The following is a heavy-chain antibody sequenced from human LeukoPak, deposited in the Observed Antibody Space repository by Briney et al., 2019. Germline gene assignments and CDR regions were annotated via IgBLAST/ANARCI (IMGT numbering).Heavy chain of an antibody. CDR2: MYYSGST. CDR3: VRLNGGYYEAIFDY. D-gene: IGHD3-22*01. Sequence: KPSDTLSLTCTVSGGSISSSSYYWGWIRQPPGKGLECIGSMYYSGSTYYNPPLKSRVTISVDTSKNQFSLNLRSVTAADTAVYYCVRLNGGYYEAIFDYWGQGTLVTVSS. V-gene: IGHV4-39*01. CDR1: GGSISSSSYY. J-gene: IGHJ4*02.